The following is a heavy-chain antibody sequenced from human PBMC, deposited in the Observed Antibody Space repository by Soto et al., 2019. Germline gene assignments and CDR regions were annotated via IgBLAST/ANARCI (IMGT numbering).Heavy chain of an antibody. Sequence: GGSLRLSCAASGFSVGGNHLTWVRQAPGKGLEWVAVIHTSGDTYYADSVQGRFTISRDNSKNTVYLQMNSLRVGDTAMYFCARGVNDDSWGQGXLVTVSS. CDR3: ARGVNDDS. D-gene: IGHD2-8*01. V-gene: IGHV3-53*01. CDR2: IHTSGDT. CDR1: GFSVGGNH. J-gene: IGHJ4*02.